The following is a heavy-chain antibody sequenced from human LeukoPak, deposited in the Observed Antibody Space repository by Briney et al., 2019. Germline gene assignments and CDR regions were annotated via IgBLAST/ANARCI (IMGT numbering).Heavy chain of an antibody. V-gene: IGHV4-59*01. D-gene: IGHD2-15*01. CDR1: GGSISSYY. Sequence: PSETLSLTCTVSGGSISSYYWSWIRQPPGKGLEWIGYIYYSGSTNYNPSLKSRVTISVDTSKNQFSLKLSSVTAEDTAVYYCARGGDIVVVVAATSDWYFDLWGRGTLVTVSS. CDR3: ARGGDIVVVVAATSDWYFDL. CDR2: IYYSGST. J-gene: IGHJ2*01.